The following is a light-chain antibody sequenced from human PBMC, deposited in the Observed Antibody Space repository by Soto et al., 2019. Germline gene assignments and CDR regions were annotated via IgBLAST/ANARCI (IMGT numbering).Light chain of an antibody. CDR1: QDIRNE. J-gene: IGKJ4*01. V-gene: IGKV1-6*01. CDR2: AAS. Sequence: AIQMTQSPSSLSASVGDRVTITCRASQDIRNELGWYQQKPGKAPKLLIYAASHLESGVPSRFSGSGSGTDFSLTISSLQAEDFATYYCQQSYSTPRTFGGGTKVDIK. CDR3: QQSYSTPRT.